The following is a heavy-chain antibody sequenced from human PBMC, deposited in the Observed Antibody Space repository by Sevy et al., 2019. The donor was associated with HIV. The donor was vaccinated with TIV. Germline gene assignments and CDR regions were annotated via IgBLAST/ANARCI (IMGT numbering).Heavy chain of an antibody. J-gene: IGHJ4*02. CDR2: LSDSGVST. V-gene: IGHV3-23*01. D-gene: IGHD3-9*01. CDR1: GFTSSSYA. CDR3: ARDRATSATGTLFDY. Sequence: GSLRLSCAASGFTSSSYAMSWVRQPPGRGLEWVSTLSDSGVSTYYADSVKGRFTISRDNSKNILYLQMNSLRAEDTAVYYCARDRATSATGTLFDYWGQRTLVTVSS.